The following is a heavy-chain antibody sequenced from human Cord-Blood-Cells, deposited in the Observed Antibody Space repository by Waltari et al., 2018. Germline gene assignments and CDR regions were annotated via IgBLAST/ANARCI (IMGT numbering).Heavy chain of an antibody. V-gene: IGHV3-73*02. J-gene: IGHJ4*02. CDR3: TRRSVAGTIDY. Sequence: EVQLVESGGGLVQPGGSLKLSCAASGFTFSGSAMHWVRQASGKGLEWVGRIRSKANSYATAYAASVKGRFTISRDDSKNTAYLQMNSLKTEDTAVYYCTRRSVAGTIDYWGQGTLVTVSS. CDR1: GFTFSGSA. D-gene: IGHD6-19*01. CDR2: IRSKANSYAT.